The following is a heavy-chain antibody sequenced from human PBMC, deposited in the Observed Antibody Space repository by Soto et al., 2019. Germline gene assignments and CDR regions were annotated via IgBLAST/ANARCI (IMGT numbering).Heavy chain of an antibody. D-gene: IGHD2-2*01. CDR1: GFTFSSYW. CDR3: ARVEFVVVPAAIGDNWFDP. CDR2: INSDGSST. Sequence: GGSLRLSCAASGFTFSSYWMHWVRQAPGKGLVWVSRINSDGSSTSYADSVKGRFTISRDNAKNTLYLQMNSLRAEDTAVYYCARVEFVVVPAAIGDNWFDPWGQGTLVTVSS. J-gene: IGHJ5*02. V-gene: IGHV3-74*01.